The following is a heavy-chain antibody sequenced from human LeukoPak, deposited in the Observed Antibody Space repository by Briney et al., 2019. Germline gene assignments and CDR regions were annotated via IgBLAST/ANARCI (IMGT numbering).Heavy chain of an antibody. Sequence: GGSLRLSCVASGFTFSSYAMDWVRQAPGKGLEWVAVISYDGSNKYYADSVKGRFTISRDNSKNTLYLQMNSLRAEDTAVYYCARGVPIAVAGMADYWGQGTLVTASS. CDR1: GFTFSSYA. CDR3: ARGVPIAVAGMADY. V-gene: IGHV3-30-3*01. J-gene: IGHJ4*02. D-gene: IGHD6-19*01. CDR2: ISYDGSNK.